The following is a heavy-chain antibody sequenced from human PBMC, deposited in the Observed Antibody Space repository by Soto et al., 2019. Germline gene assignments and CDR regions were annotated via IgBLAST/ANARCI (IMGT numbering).Heavy chain of an antibody. CDR2: LSPSGDNT. CDR3: AKAGTHSYSDC. J-gene: IGHJ4*02. Sequence: GSLRLSCAASGFTFSIYAMNWVRLAPGKGLEWVSALSPSGDNTYYADSVKGRFTISRDNSKNTLYLQMNSLRAEDTAVYYCAKAGTHSYSDCWGQGTLVTVSS. D-gene: IGHD1-1*01. V-gene: IGHV3-23*01. CDR1: GFTFSIYA.